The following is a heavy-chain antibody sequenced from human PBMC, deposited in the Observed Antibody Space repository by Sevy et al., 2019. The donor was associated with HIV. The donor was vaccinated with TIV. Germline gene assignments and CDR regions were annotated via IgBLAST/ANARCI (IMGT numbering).Heavy chain of an antibody. V-gene: IGHV1-69*13. CDR2: IIPIFGTA. D-gene: IGHD6-19*01. J-gene: IGHJ6*02. CDR1: GDTFSSYA. Sequence: ASVKVSCKASGDTFSSYAISWVRQAPGQGLEWMGGIIPIFGTANYALKFQGRVTITADESTSTAYMELSSLRSEDTAVYYCARESGVENIAVAGTAMDVWGQGTTVTVSS. CDR3: ARESGVENIAVAGTAMDV.